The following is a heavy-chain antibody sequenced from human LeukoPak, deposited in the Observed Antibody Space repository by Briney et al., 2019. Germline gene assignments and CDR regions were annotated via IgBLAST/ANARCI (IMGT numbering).Heavy chain of an antibody. J-gene: IGHJ6*03. CDR2: ISSGSSTI. CDR3: ARALGSSGNYWSYYYYMDV. V-gene: IGHV3-48*01. CDR1: GFTFSSYS. Sequence: GGSLRLSCAASGFTFSSYSMNWVRQAPGKGPEWVSYISSGSSTIYYADSVKGRFTISRDNAKNSLYLQMNSLRAEDTAVYYCARALGSSGNYWSYYYYMDVWGKGTTVTVSS. D-gene: IGHD3-22*01.